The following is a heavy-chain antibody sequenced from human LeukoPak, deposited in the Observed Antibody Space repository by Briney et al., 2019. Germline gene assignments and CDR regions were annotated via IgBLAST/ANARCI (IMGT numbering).Heavy chain of an antibody. CDR2: IYSGGST. CDR1: GFTVSSNY. Sequence: TGGSLRLSCAASGFTVSSNYMSWVRQAPGKGLEWVSLIYSGGSTYYADSVKGRFTISRDNSKNTLYLQMNSLRAEDTALYLCAGGDRNGWYFYYWGQGTLVTVSS. CDR3: AGGDRNGWYFYY. D-gene: IGHD6-19*01. J-gene: IGHJ4*02. V-gene: IGHV3-53*01.